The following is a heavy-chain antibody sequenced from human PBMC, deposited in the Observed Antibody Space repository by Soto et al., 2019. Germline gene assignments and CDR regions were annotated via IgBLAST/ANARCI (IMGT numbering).Heavy chain of an antibody. CDR2: IYYSGST. V-gene: IGHV4-59*08. J-gene: IGHJ4*02. CDR1: GGSISSYY. CDR3: ATGEFAHGDYFDY. Sequence: SETLSLTCTVSGGSISSYYWSWIRQPPGKGLEWIGYIYYSGSTNYNPSLKSRVTISVDTSKNQFSLKLSSVTAADTAVYYCATGEFAHGDYFDYWGQGTLVTVSS. D-gene: IGHD3-10*01.